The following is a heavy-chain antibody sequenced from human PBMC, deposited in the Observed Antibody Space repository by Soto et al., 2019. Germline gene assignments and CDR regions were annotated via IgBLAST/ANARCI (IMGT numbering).Heavy chain of an antibody. D-gene: IGHD3-3*01. CDR2: IYTSGST. J-gene: IGHJ3*02. V-gene: IGHV4-4*07. CDR3: ARSRAPGFWSPAAFDI. CDR1: GGSISSYY. Sequence: PSETLSLTCTVSGGSISSYYWSWIRQPAGKGLEWIGRIYTSGSTNYNPSLKSRVTMSVDTSKNQFSLKLSSVTAADTAVYYCARSRAPGFWSPAAFDIWGQGTMGTVSS.